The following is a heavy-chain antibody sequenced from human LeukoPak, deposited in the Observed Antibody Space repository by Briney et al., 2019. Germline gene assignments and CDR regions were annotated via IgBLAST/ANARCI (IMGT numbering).Heavy chain of an antibody. CDR2: IKQDGSEK. CDR1: GFTFSSYW. Sequence: PGGSLRLSCAASGFTFSSYWMSWVRQAPGKGLEWVANIKQDGSEKYYVDSVKGRFTISRDNAKNSLYLRMNSLRAEDTAVYYCAKFATVWFGESKPGDFDYWGQGTLVTVSS. D-gene: IGHD3-10*01. CDR3: AKFATVWFGESKPGDFDY. J-gene: IGHJ4*02. V-gene: IGHV3-7*01.